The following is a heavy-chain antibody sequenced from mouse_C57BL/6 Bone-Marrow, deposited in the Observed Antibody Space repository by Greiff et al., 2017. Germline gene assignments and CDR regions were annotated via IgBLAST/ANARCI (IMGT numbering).Heavy chain of an antibody. D-gene: IGHD2-4*01. CDR1: GFTFSDYY. CDR2: INYDGSST. CDR3: ARLDYDTWCAY. V-gene: IGHV5-16*01. J-gene: IGHJ3*01. Sequence: EVKLVESEGGLVQPGSSMKLSCTASGFTFSDYYMAWVRQVPEKGLEWVANINYDGSSTYYLDSLKSRFIISSDNAKNSLYLQMSSLMSEDRATDYCARLDYDTWCAYWGQGTLVTVSA.